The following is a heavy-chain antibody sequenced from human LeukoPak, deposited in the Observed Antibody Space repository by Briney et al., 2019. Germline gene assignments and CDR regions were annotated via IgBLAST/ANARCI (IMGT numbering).Heavy chain of an antibody. CDR2: INPGGGST. CDR3: AKDLRWDHPGLDP. Sequence: ASVKVSCKASGYSFTSYYIHWVRQAPGQGLESMGIINPGGGSTSYAQKFEDRVTMTRDTSTSTVYMELNSLRSEDTAVYYCAKDLRWDHPGLDPWGQGTLVIVSS. D-gene: IGHD4-23*01. V-gene: IGHV1-46*01. J-gene: IGHJ5*02. CDR1: GYSFTSYY.